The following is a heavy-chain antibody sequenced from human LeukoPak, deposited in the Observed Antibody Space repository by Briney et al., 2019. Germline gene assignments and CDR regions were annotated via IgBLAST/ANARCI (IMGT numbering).Heavy chain of an antibody. D-gene: IGHD3-16*01. CDR2: TYYSGST. V-gene: IGHV4-39*01. J-gene: IGHJ5*02. Sequence: SETLSLTCTVSGGSISSSSYYWGWIRQPPGKGLEWIGSTYYSGSTYYNPSLKSRVTISVDTSKNQFSLKLSSVTAADTAVYYCASRVMRWFDPWGQGTLVTVSS. CDR1: GGSISSSSYY. CDR3: ASRVMRWFDP.